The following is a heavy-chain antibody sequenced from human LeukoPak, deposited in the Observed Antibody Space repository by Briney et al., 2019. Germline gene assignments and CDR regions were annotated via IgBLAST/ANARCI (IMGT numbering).Heavy chain of an antibody. CDR2: MYYSGSA. CDR3: ASATTYSIDD. V-gene: IGHV4-39*01. D-gene: IGHD5-12*01. Sequence: SETLSLTCNVSGGSVSSSFYSWGWIRQPPGKGLEWIGSMYYSGSAHYNLSLKSRVTMSVDTSKNQFSLKLSSVTAADTAIYFCASATTYSIDDWGQGTLVAVSS. J-gene: IGHJ4*01. CDR1: GGSVSSSFYS.